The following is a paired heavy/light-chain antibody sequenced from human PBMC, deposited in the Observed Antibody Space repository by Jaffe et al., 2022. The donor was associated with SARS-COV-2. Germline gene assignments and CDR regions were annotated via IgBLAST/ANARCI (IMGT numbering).Heavy chain of an antibody. CDR1: GNTVTSDY. CDR3: ARDNSAWAFDY. D-gene: IGHD6-19*01. Sequence: QVQLVQSGGEVKKPGASVKLSCKASGNTVTSDYFHWVRQAPGQGLEWMGVVRPGADSTTYAWSLQGRVTMTRDTSTSTVFMELNNLRSDDTAVYYCARDNSAWAFDYWGQGTLVIVSS. J-gene: IGHJ4*02. V-gene: IGHV1-46*04. CDR2: VRPGADST.
Light chain of an antibody. CDR3: SAQTRVGTWV. CDR1: SSDVGDYNH. V-gene: IGLV2-14*03. CDR2: DVT. Sequence: QSALTQPASVSGSPGQSITISCTGTSSDVGDYNHVSWYQQHPGKAPKLLIYDVTNRPSGVSSRFSGSQSGKTASLTISGPQAEDEADYYCSAQTRVGTWVFGGGTKLTVL. J-gene: IGLJ3*02.